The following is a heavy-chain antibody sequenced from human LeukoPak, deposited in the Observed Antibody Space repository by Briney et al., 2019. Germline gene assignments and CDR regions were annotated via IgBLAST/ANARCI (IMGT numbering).Heavy chain of an antibody. CDR3: TTSWIQMYYFDY. CDR2: INPNSGDT. J-gene: IGHJ4*02. V-gene: IGHV1-2*02. CDR1: GYTFTAYY. Sequence: ASVKVSCKASGYTFTAYYMHWVRQAPGQGLEWMGWINPNSGDTRYAQRFQGRVTMTRDTSISTAYMELSRLRSDDTAVYYCTTSWIQMYYFDYWGQGTLVTVSS. D-gene: IGHD5-18*01.